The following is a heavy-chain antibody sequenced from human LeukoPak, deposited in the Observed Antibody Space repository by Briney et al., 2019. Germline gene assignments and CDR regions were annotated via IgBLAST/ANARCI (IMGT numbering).Heavy chain of an antibody. CDR1: GYTFTGYY. V-gene: IGHV1-2*02. J-gene: IGHJ4*02. Sequence: ASVKVSCKASGYTFTGYYMHWVRQAPGQGLEWMGWINPNSGGTNYAQKFQGRVTMTRDTSISTAYMELSRLRSDDTAVYYCARADHRLGEGFDYWGQGTLVTVSS. CDR2: INPNSGGT. CDR3: ARADHRLGEGFDY. D-gene: IGHD3-16*01.